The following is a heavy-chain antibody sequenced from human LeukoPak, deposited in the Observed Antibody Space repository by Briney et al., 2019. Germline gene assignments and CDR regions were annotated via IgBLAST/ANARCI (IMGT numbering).Heavy chain of an antibody. CDR3: ARHDLGPIGSSWYYHWYFDL. D-gene: IGHD6-13*01. CDR1: GGPISSSSYY. V-gene: IGHV4-39*01. Sequence: SETLSLTCTVSGGPISSSSYYWGWIRQPPGKGLEWIGSIYYSGSTYYNPSLKSRVTISVDTSKNQFSLKLSSVTAADTAVYYCARHDLGPIGSSWYYHWYFDLWGRGTLVTVSS. CDR2: IYYSGST. J-gene: IGHJ2*01.